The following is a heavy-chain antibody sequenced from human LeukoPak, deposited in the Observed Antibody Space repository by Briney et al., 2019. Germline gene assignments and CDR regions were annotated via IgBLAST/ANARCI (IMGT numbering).Heavy chain of an antibody. D-gene: IGHD3-10*01. CDR3: ARVNGMSRFGDY. CDR1: GGSISSSSYY. J-gene: IGHJ4*02. Sequence: SETLSLTCTVSGGSISSSSYYWGWIRQPPGKGLEWIGSIYYSGSTYYNPSLKSRVTISVDTSKNQFSLKLSSVTAADTAVYYCARVNGMSRFGDYWGQGTLVTVSS. V-gene: IGHV4-39*07. CDR2: IYYSGST.